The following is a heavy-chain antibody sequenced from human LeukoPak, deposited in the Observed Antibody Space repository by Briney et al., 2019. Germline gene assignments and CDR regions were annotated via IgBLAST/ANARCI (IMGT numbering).Heavy chain of an antibody. Sequence: SETLSLTCTVSGGSISSYYWSWIRQPPGKGLEWIGYIYYSGSTNYNPSLKSRVTISVDTSKNQFSLKLSPVTAADTAVYYCARHPQGGYSYGFSGAFDIWGQGTMVTVSS. CDR2: IYYSGST. CDR3: ARHPQGGYSYGFSGAFDI. D-gene: IGHD5-18*01. J-gene: IGHJ3*02. CDR1: GGSISSYY. V-gene: IGHV4-59*01.